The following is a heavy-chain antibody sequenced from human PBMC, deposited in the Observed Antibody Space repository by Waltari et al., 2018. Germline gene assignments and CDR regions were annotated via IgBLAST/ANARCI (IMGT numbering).Heavy chain of an antibody. CDR3: TPPPYYYYGMDV. J-gene: IGHJ6*02. Sequence: EVQLVESGGGLVNPGGSLRLSCAASGFSFSNAWMNWVRQAPGKGLGWVGRIKTRADGGTADYAAPVRGRFTISRDDSQNTLYLQMNSLKTEDTAVYYCTPPPYYYYGMDVWGQGTTVTVSS. CDR1: GFSFSNAW. V-gene: IGHV3-15*07. CDR2: IKTRADGGTA.